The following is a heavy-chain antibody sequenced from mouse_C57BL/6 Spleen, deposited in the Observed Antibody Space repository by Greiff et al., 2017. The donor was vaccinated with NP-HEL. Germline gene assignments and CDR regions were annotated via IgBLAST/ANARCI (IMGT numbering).Heavy chain of an antibody. CDR3: ARETKEFAD. V-gene: IGHV14-2*01. CDR2: IDPEDGET. CDR1: GFNFKDYY. J-gene: IGHJ3*01. D-gene: IGHD1-3*01. Sequence: EVKLMESGAELVKPGASVKFSCTASGFNFKDYYMHWVKQRPEQGLEWIGRIDPEDGETKYAPKFQGKATITADTSSNTAYLQLSSLTSEDTAVYACARETKEFADWGQGTLVTVSA.